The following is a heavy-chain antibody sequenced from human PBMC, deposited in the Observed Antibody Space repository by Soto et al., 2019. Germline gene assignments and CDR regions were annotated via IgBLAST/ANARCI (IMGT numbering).Heavy chain of an antibody. J-gene: IGHJ6*02. CDR2: ISSSSSYI. Sequence: PGGSLRFSCAASGFTFSNAWMNWVRQAPGKGLEWVSSISSSSSYIYYADSVKGRFTISRDNAKNSLYLQMNSLRAEDTAVYYCAKGGGGYYYYGMDVWGQGTTVTVSS. CDR3: AKGGGGYYYYGMDV. CDR1: GFTFSNAW. D-gene: IGHD2-15*01. V-gene: IGHV3-21*04.